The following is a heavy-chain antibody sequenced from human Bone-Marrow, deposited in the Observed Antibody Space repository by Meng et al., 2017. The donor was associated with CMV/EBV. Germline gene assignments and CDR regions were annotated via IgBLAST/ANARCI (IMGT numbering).Heavy chain of an antibody. D-gene: IGHD3-3*01. CDR3: AGGGSFGGVIGYYYYYGMDV. V-gene: IGHV4-59*01. J-gene: IGHJ6*02. Sequence: SCSASGFNFSSYEMNWVRQPPGKGLEWIGYIYYSGSTNYNPSLKSRVTITVDTSKKQFSLKLSSVTDADTAVYYCAGGGSFGGVIGYYYYYGMDVWGQGTTVTVSS. CDR1: GFNFSSYE. CDR2: IYYSGST.